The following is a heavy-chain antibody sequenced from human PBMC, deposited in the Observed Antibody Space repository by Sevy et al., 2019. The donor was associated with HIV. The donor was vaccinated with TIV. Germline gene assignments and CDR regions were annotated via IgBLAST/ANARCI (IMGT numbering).Heavy chain of an antibody. V-gene: IGHV1-8*01. Sequence: ASVKVSCKASGYTFTSYDMNWVRQATGQGLEWMGWMNPNSGNTGYAQKFQGRVTMTRNTSISTAYMELSSLRSEDTAVYYCAAGIVVVTAHRAFDIWGQGTMVTVSS. J-gene: IGHJ3*02. D-gene: IGHD2-21*02. CDR3: AAGIVVVTAHRAFDI. CDR1: GYTFTSYD. CDR2: MNPNSGNT.